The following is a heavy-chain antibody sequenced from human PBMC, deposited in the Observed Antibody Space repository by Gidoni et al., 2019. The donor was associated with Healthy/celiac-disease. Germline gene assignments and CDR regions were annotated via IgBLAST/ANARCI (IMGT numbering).Heavy chain of an antibody. D-gene: IGHD3-3*01. CDR2: ISSSSSTI. CDR1: GCTFSSDS. J-gene: IGHJ3*02. V-gene: IGHV3-48*04. Sequence: EGQRVESGGGLVQPGGSRRVSCAASGCTFSSDSRNWVRQAPGKGLECVSYISSSSSTIYYAYSVKGRFTISRDNAKNSLYLQMNSLRAEDTAVYYCARAFRDFWSGSNREDAFDIWGQGTMVTVSS. CDR3: ARAFRDFWSGSNREDAFDI.